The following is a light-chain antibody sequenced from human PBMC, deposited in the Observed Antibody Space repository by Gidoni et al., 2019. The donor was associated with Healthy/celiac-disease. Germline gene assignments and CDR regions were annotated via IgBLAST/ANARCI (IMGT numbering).Light chain of an antibody. J-gene: IGKJ5*01. CDR1: QDISNY. V-gene: IGKV1-33*01. CDR2: DAS. CDR3: QQYDNLPSIT. Sequence: DIQMTQSQSSLSASVGDRVTINCQASQDISNYLNWYQQKPGKAPKLLIYDASNLATGVPSRFSGSVSGTDFTFTISSLQPEDIATYYCQQYDNLPSITFGQGTRLEIK.